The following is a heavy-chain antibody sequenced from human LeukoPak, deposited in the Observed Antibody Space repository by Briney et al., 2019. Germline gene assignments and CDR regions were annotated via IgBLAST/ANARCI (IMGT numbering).Heavy chain of an antibody. Sequence: SETLSLTCTVSGGSISSYYWSWLRQPPGKGVEWIGYIYYSGSTNYNRSLKSRVTISVDTSKNQFSLKLSSVTAADTAVYYCARTTEAHSWRTRYYDYYMDVWGKGTTVTVSS. CDR3: ARTTEAHSWRTRYYDYYMDV. CDR1: GGSISSYY. J-gene: IGHJ6*03. D-gene: IGHD6-13*01. V-gene: IGHV4-59*01. CDR2: IYYSGST.